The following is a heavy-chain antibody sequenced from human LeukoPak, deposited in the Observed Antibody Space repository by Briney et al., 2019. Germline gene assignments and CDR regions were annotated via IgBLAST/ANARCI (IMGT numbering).Heavy chain of an antibody. J-gene: IGHJ4*02. CDR1: GYTFTGYY. CDR2: INPNSGRT. D-gene: IGHD3-9*01. V-gene: IGHV1-2*02. Sequence: GASVTVSCKASGYTFTGYYMHWVRQAPRRGLEWMGWINPNSGRTNYAQKFQGRVTMTRDKSISTAYMERSRRRSGDAAVYYSARDLDDILTGNFYYFDYWGQGTLVTVSS. CDR3: ARDLDDILTGNFYYFDY.